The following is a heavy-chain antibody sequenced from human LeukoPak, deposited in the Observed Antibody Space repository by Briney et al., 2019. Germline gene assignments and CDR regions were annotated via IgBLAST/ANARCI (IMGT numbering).Heavy chain of an antibody. CDR2: INHSGST. CDR1: GGSFSGYY. D-gene: IGHD6-6*01. V-gene: IGHV4-34*01. CDR3: ARVLSPTKRPTKIAARLEGFDY. Sequence: PSETLSLTCAVYGGSFSGYYWSWLRQPPGKGLEWLGEINHSGSTNYNPSLKSRVTISVDTSKNQFSLKLSSVTAADPAVYYCARVLSPTKRPTKIAARLEGFDYWGQGTLVTVSS. J-gene: IGHJ4*02.